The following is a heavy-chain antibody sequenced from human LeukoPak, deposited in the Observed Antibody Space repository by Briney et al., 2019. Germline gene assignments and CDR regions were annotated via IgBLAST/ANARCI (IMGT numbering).Heavy chain of an antibody. CDR3: ARDLGLYCSSTSCPFDY. D-gene: IGHD2-2*01. V-gene: IGHV3-48*04. CDR2: ISSSSSTI. CDR1: GFTFSSYS. J-gene: IGHJ4*02. Sequence: GGSLRLSCAASGFTFSSYSMNWVRQAPGKGLEWVSYISSSSSTIYYADSVKGRFTISRDNAKNSLYLQMNSLRAEDTAVYYCARDLGLYCSSTSCPFDYWGQGTLVTVSS.